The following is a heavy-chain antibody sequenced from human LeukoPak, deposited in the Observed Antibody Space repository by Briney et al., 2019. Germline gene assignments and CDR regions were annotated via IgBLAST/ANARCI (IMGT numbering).Heavy chain of an antibody. V-gene: IGHV1-2*06. CDR2: FNLNSIGT. CDR3: ARVGYYESSGYYED. D-gene: IGHD3-22*01. Sequence: GALVKVSGKASGYTLTDYYMHWVRQAPGQGVEWMGRFNLNSIGTNFAQKRQARVTMTRDTSISTVYRELSRLRSDDTAVYYCARVGYYESSGYYEDWGQGTLVAGSS. J-gene: IGHJ4*02. CDR1: GYTLTDYY.